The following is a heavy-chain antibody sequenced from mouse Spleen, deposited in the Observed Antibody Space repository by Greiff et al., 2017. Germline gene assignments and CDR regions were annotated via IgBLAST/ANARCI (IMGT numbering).Heavy chain of an antibody. CDR3: ARDNYEGSCFDY. D-gene: IGHD1-1*01. J-gene: IGHJ2*01. Sequence: EVQLQQSGPELVKPGASVKMSCKASGYTFTDYNMHWVKQSHGKSLEWIGYINPNNGGTSYNQKFKGKATLTVNKSSSTAYMELRSLTSEDSAVYYCARDNYEGSCFDYWGQGTTLTVSS. CDR2: INPNNGGT. CDR1: GYTFTDYN. V-gene: IGHV1-22*01.